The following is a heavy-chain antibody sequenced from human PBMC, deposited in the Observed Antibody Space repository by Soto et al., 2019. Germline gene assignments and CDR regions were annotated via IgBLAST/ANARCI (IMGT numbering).Heavy chain of an antibody. V-gene: IGHV3-23*01. J-gene: IGHJ4*02. CDR1: GFTFSSYA. Sequence: EVQLLESGGGLVQPGGSLRLSCAASGFTFSSYAMSWVRQAPGKGLEWVSAISGSGGSTYYADSVKGRFTISRDNSKNTLYLQMNSLRAEDTAVYYCAGFTKDLGELSGIDYWGQGTLVTVSS. CDR2: ISGSGGST. CDR3: AGFTKDLGELSGIDY. D-gene: IGHD3-16*02.